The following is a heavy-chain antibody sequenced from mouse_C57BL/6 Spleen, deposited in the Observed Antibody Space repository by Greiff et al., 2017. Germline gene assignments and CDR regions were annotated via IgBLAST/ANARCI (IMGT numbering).Heavy chain of an antibody. V-gene: IGHV5-9*01. D-gene: IGHD2-4*01. J-gene: IGHJ4*01. Sequence: ESGGGLVKPGGSLKLSCAASGFTFSSYTMSWVRQTPEKRLEWVATISGGGGNTYYPDSVKGRFTISRDNAKNTLYLQMSSLRSEDTALYYCARHFDYDRSRAMDYWGQGTSVTVSS. CDR3: ARHFDYDRSRAMDY. CDR1: GFTFSSYT. CDR2: ISGGGGNT.